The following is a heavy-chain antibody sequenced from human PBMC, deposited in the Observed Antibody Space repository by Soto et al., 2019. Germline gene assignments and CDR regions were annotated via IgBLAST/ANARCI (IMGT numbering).Heavy chain of an antibody. D-gene: IGHD5-12*01. CDR1: GGSISSGVYY. Sequence: QVQLQESGPGLVKPSQTLSLTCTVSGGSISSGVYYWSGIRQHPGKGLEWIGYIYYSGSTYYNPSLKSRVTISVDTSKNQFSLKLSSVTAADTAVYYCARGLRLHNWFDPWGQGTLVTVSS. V-gene: IGHV4-31*03. CDR3: ARGLRLHNWFDP. J-gene: IGHJ5*02. CDR2: IYYSGST.